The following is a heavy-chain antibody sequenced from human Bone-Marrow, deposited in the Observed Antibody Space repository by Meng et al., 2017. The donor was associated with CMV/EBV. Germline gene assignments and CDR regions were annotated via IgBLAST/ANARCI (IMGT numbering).Heavy chain of an antibody. Sequence: GESLKISCAASGFTFSLYAMNWVRQAPGKGLEWVSVVYSGGTSTYYADSVKGRFTISRDDSKNTLYLQMNSLRAEDTAVYYCAKLRGSGFNSYWYFDLWGRGTLVTSPQ. CDR2: VYSGGTST. CDR3: AKLRGSGFNSYWYFDL. J-gene: IGHJ2*01. V-gene: IGHV3-23*03. D-gene: IGHD2/OR15-2a*01. CDR1: GFTFSLYA.